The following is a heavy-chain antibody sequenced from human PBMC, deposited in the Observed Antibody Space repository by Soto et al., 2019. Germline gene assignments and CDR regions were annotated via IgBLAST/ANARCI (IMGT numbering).Heavy chain of an antibody. CDR3: ASVTAMVRGVIDNGFDP. J-gene: IGHJ5*02. D-gene: IGHD3-10*01. CDR1: GGTFSSYA. V-gene: IGHV1-69*01. CDR2: IIPMYGPA. Sequence: QVPLVQSGAEVKKPGSSVTVSCKASGGTFSSYAIHWVRQAPGQGLEWMGGIIPMYGPAKYAQRFQGRVTITAAESTTTVYIELTSLISHDTAVYFSASVTAMVRGVIDNGFDPWGHGTLVTVSS.